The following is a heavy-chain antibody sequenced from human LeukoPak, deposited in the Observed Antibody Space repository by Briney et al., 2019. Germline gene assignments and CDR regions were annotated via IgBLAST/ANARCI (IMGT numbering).Heavy chain of an antibody. CDR2: IYYSGST. CDR3: ARVPNSSSWPKAAYYYYYGMDV. D-gene: IGHD6-13*01. Sequence: PSETLSLTCTVSGGSISSYYWSWIRQPPGKGLEWIGYIYYSGSTNYNPSLKSRVTISVDTSKNQFSLKLSSVTAADTAVYYCARVPNSSSWPKAAYYYYYGMDVWGQGTTVTVSS. CDR1: GGSISSYY. V-gene: IGHV4-59*01. J-gene: IGHJ6*02.